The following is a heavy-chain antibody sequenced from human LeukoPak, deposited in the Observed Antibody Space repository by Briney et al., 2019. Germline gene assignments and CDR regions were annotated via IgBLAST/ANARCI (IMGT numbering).Heavy chain of an antibody. Sequence: SCKASGYTFSSYGMHWVRQAPGKGLEWVAVISYDGSNKYYADSVKGRFTISRDNSKNTLYLQMNSLRAEDTAVYYCAKDMPEDCSSTSCPWDYWGQGTLVTVSS. J-gene: IGHJ4*02. D-gene: IGHD2-2*01. CDR3: AKDMPEDCSSTSCPWDY. V-gene: IGHV3-30*18. CDR2: ISYDGSNK. CDR1: GYTFSSYG.